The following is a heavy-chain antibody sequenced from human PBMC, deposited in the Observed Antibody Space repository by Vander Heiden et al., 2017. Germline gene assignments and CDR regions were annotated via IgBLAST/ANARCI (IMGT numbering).Heavy chain of an antibody. CDR1: TFTFSDLA. D-gene: IGHD1-7*01. Sequence: EVQLLESGGGLVQPGGSLRLSCEASTFTFSDLAMSWVRQAPGKGLEWVLSISGGGGTVFSADSVRGRFTISRDNSKNTLYLEMSSLRVEDTAVYYCAKQGGNNWNYAGYFDSWGQGTLVTVSS. CDR3: AKQGGNNWNYAGYFDS. CDR2: ISGGGGTV. J-gene: IGHJ4*02. V-gene: IGHV3-23*01.